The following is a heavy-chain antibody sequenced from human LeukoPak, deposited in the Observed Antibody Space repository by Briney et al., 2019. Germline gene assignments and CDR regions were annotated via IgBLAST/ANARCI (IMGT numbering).Heavy chain of an antibody. CDR2: INPNSGGT. CDR3: ARDGGIVVVPADIRWDY. CDR1: GYTFTGYY. D-gene: IGHD2-2*01. V-gene: IGHV1-2*04. J-gene: IGHJ4*02. Sequence: ASVKVSCKASGYTFTGYYMHWVRQAPGQGLEWMGWINPNSGGTNYAQKFQGWVTMTRDTSISTAYMELRSLRSDDTAVYYCARDGGIVVVPADIRWDYWGQGTLVTVSS.